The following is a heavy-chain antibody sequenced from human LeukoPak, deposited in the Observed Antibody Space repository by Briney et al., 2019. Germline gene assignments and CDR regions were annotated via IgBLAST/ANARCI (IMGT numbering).Heavy chain of an antibody. Sequence: ASVKVSCKASGYTFTSYDINWVRQATGQGLEWMGWMNPNSGNTGYAQKFQGRVTMTRNTSISTAYMELSSLRSEDTAVYYCARGMTTVTTWRNYFDYWGQGTLVTVSS. D-gene: IGHD4-17*01. CDR3: ARGMTTVTTWRNYFDY. CDR1: GYTFTSYD. J-gene: IGHJ4*02. CDR2: MNPNSGNT. V-gene: IGHV1-8*01.